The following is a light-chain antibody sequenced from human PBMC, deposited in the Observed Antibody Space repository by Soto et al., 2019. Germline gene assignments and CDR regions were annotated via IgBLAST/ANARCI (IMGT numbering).Light chain of an antibody. Sequence: QSVLTQPPSASGTPGQRVTISCSGSSSNIGSNYVYWYQQLPGTAPKLLIDSSNQRPSGVPDRFSGSKSGTSASLAISGLRSEDEADYYCAAWDVSLSGYVFGTGTKVTVL. CDR1: SSNIGSNY. V-gene: IGLV1-47*02. CDR3: AAWDVSLSGYV. CDR2: SSN. J-gene: IGLJ1*01.